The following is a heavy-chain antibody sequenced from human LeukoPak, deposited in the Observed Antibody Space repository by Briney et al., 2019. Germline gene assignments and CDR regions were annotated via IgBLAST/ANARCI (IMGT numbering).Heavy chain of an antibody. Sequence: GGSLRLSCAASGFTFSSYSMNWVRQAPGKGLEWVSSISSSSSYIYYADSVKGRFTISRDNAKNSLYLQMNSLRAEDTAVYYCATSIGGEGYYFDYWGQGTLVTVSP. V-gene: IGHV3-21*01. CDR3: ATSIGGEGYYFDY. D-gene: IGHD2-21*01. J-gene: IGHJ4*02. CDR2: ISSSSSYI. CDR1: GFTFSSYS.